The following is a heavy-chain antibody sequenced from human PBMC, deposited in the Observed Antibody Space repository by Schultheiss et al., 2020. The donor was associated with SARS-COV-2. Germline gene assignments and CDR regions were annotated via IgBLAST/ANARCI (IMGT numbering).Heavy chain of an antibody. CDR1: GGSISSYY. D-gene: IGHD6-19*01. CDR3: ARVERPSGWYIDY. CDR2: INHSGST. Sequence: SETLSLTCTVSGGSISSYYWSWIRQPPGKGLEWIGEINHSGSTNYNPSLKSRVTISVDTSKNQFSLKLSSVTAADTAVYYCARVERPSGWYIDYWGQGTLVTVSS. V-gene: IGHV4-34*01. J-gene: IGHJ4*02.